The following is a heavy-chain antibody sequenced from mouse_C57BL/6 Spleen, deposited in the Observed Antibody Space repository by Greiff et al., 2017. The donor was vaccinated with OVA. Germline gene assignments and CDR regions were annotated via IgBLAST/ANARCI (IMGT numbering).Heavy chain of an antibody. CDR2: IDPANGNT. CDR3: ARDSYAMDY. CDR1: GFNIKNTY. Sequence: VQLKESVAELVRPGASVKLSCTASGFNIKNTYMPWVKQRPEQGLEWIGRIDPANGNTKYAPKFQGKATITADTCSNTAYLQLSSLTSEDTAIYYCARDSYAMDYWGQGTSVTVSS. J-gene: IGHJ4*01. V-gene: IGHV14-3*01.